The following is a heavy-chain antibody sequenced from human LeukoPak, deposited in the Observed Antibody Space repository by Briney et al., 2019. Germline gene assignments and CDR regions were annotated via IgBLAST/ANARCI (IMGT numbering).Heavy chain of an antibody. D-gene: IGHD2-8*01. V-gene: IGHV3-7*03. Sequence: GGSLRLSCAASGFTFNNYWMSWVRQAPGKGLEWVANIRQDGSEKYYVDSVKGRFTISRDNAKNSVYLQMNSLRAEDTAVYYCARDLYDMLPTPDYWGQGTLVTVSS. CDR1: GFTFNNYW. J-gene: IGHJ4*02. CDR3: ARDLYDMLPTPDY. CDR2: IRQDGSEK.